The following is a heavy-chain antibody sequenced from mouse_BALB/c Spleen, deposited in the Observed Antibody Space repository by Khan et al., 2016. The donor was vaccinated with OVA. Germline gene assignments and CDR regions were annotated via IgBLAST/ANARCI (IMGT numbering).Heavy chain of an antibody. Sequence: QVQLKESGPGLVRPSQTLSITCTVSGFSLTTYGVHWVRQSPGKGLEWLGVIRSGGDTAYNAAFIYRLNITKDNSKSQVFFKMNSLQPDDTAMYYCARNSYMYYFTYWGQGTLVTVSA. V-gene: IGHV2-2*01. CDR1: GFSLTTYG. CDR2: IRSGGDT. CDR3: ARNSYMYYFTY. D-gene: IGHD2-14*01. J-gene: IGHJ3*01.